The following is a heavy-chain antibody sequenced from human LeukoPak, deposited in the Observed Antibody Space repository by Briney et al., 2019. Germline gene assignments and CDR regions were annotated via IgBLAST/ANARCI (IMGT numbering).Heavy chain of an antibody. Sequence: ASVKVSCKASGYTFTSYYMHWVRQAPGQGLEWMGIINPSGGSTSYAQKFQGRVTMTRDTSTSTVYMELSSLRSEDTAVYYCARDPSYYYGSGSYYKGDYWGQGTLVTVSS. J-gene: IGHJ4*02. CDR1: GYTFTSYY. CDR3: ARDPSYYYGSGSYYKGDY. V-gene: IGHV1-46*01. D-gene: IGHD3-10*01. CDR2: INPSGGST.